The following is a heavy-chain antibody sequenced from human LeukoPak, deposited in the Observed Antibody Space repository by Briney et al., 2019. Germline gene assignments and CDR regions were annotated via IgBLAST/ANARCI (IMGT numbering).Heavy chain of an antibody. J-gene: IGHJ4*02. CDR3: ARVSGYDWESFYDY. D-gene: IGHD5-12*01. CDR2: IYYSGST. CDR1: GGSISSYY. V-gene: IGHV4-59*01. Sequence: KSSETLSLTCTVSGGSISSYYWSWLRQPPGKGLEWIGYIYYSGSTNYNPSLKSRVTISVDTSKNQFSLKLSSVTAADTAMYYCARVSGYDWESFYDYWGQGSLVTVSS.